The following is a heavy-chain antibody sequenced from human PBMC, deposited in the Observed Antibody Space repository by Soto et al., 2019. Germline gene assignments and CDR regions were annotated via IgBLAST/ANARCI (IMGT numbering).Heavy chain of an antibody. Sequence: SVKVSCKASGGTFSSYAISWVRQAPGQGLEWMGGIIPIFGTANYAQKFQGRVTITADESTSTAYMELSSLRSEDTAVYYCASNAMVQYYYGMDVWGQGTTVTVSS. CDR1: GGTFSSYA. CDR3: ASNAMVQYYYGMDV. J-gene: IGHJ6*02. D-gene: IGHD5-18*01. CDR2: IIPIFGTA. V-gene: IGHV1-69*13.